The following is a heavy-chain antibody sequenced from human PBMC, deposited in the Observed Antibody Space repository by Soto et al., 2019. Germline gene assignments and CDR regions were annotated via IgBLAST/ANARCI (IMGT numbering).Heavy chain of an antibody. CDR1: GGSISSGGYS. J-gene: IGHJ5*02. V-gene: IGHV4-30-2*01. CDR3: ARSGVLNWFDP. CDR2: IYHSGST. Sequence: TLSLTCAVSGGSISSGGYSWSWIRQPPGKGLEWIGYIYHSGSTYYNPSLRSRVTISVDRSKNQFSLKLSSVTAADTAVYYCARSGVLNWFDPWGRGTLVTVSS. D-gene: IGHD2-8*01.